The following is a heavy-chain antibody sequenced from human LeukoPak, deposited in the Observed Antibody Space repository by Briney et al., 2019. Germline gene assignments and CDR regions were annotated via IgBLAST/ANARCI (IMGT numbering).Heavy chain of an antibody. Sequence: GASVKVSCKASGYTFTGYYMHWVRQAPGQGLEWMGWINPNSGGTNYAQKFQGRVTMTRDTSISTAYMELSRLRSDDTAVYYCASPPYGSSWYYSDYWGQGTLVTVSS. CDR3: ASPPYGSSWYYSDY. D-gene: IGHD6-13*01. CDR1: GYTFTGYY. CDR2: INPNSGGT. J-gene: IGHJ4*02. V-gene: IGHV1-2*02.